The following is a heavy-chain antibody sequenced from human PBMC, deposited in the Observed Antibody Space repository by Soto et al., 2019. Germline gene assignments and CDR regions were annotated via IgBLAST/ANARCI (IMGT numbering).Heavy chain of an antibody. D-gene: IGHD3-3*01. CDR2: IKSKTDGGTT. CDR1: GFTFSNAW. J-gene: IGHJ6*03. V-gene: IGHV3-15*01. Sequence: EVQLVESGGGLVKPGGSLRLSCAASGFTFSNAWMSWVRQAPGKGLEWVGRIKSKTDGGTTDYAAPVKGRFTISRDDSKNPLYLQMNSLKTEDTALYYCTTLYYDFWSRYPNYYYYYMDVWGKGTTVTVSS. CDR3: TTLYYDFWSRYPNYYYYYMDV.